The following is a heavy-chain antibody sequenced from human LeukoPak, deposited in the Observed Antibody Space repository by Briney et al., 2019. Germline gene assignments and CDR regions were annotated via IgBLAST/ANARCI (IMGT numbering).Heavy chain of an antibody. CDR2: ISSSSSYI. CDR1: GFTFSSYN. CDR3: ARLRGYCSSTSCYVAFDI. V-gene: IGHV3-21*01. Sequence: GGSLRLSCTASGFTFSSYNMIWVRQAPGKGLEWVSSISSSSSYIYYADSVKGRFTISRDNAKNSLYLQMNSLRAEDTAVYYCARLRGYCSSTSCYVAFDIWGQGTMVTVSS. J-gene: IGHJ3*02. D-gene: IGHD2-2*01.